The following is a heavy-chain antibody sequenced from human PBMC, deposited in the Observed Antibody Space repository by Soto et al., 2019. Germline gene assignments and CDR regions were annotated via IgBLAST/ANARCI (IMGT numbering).Heavy chain of an antibody. Sequence: QVQLVQSGAEVKKPGSSVKLSCKASGGTFSSYAISWVRQAPGQGLEWTGGIIPIFGTANYAQKFQGRVTITADESTSTAYMELSSLRSEDTAVYYCARDSSGWYGSYWYFDLWGRGTLVTVSS. V-gene: IGHV1-69*12. D-gene: IGHD6-19*01. J-gene: IGHJ2*01. CDR1: GGTFSSYA. CDR3: ARDSSGWYGSYWYFDL. CDR2: IIPIFGTA.